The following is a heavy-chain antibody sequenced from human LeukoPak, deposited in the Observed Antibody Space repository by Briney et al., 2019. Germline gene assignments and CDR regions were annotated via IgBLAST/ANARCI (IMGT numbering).Heavy chain of an antibody. D-gene: IGHD3-10*01. CDR2: IYYSGTT. Sequence: SETLSLTCTVTGGSISSYYWSWIRQPPGKGLEWIGYIYYSGTTNYNPSLKSRVTISVDTSKNQFSLKLGSVTAADTAVYYCTRGGGSAYRYNWFDPWGQGTLVTVSS. V-gene: IGHV4-59*01. CDR1: GGSISSYY. J-gene: IGHJ5*02. CDR3: TRGGGSAYRYNWFDP.